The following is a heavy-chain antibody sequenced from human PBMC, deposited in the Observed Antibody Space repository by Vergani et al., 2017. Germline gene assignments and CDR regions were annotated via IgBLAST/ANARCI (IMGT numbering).Heavy chain of an antibody. CDR2: INHSGST. CDR3: ARGRAARQPFLYYYYGMDV. CDR1: GGSFSGYY. D-gene: IGHD2/OR15-2a*01. J-gene: IGHJ6*02. V-gene: IGHV4-34*01. Sequence: QVQLQQWGAGLLKPSETLSLTCAVYGGSFSGYYWSWIRQPPGKGLEWSGEINHSGSTNYNPSLKSRVTISVDTSKNQFSLKLSSVTAADTAVYYCARGRAARQPFLYYYYGMDVWGQGTTVTVSS.